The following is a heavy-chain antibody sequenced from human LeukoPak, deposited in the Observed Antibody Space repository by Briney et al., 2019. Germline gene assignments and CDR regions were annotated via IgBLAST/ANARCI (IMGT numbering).Heavy chain of an antibody. V-gene: IGHV6-1*01. CDR2: TYYRSKWYN. D-gene: IGHD4/OR15-4a*01. CDR1: GDSVSRNSAA. Sequence: SQTLSLTCAISGDSVSRNSAAWNWIRQSPSRGLEWLGRTYYRSKWYNDYAVSVRSRMTINPDTSKNQFFLQLNSVTPEDTAVYYCARDGGDSAALTAFDYWGQGTLVTVSS. J-gene: IGHJ4*02. CDR3: ARDGGDSAALTAFDY.